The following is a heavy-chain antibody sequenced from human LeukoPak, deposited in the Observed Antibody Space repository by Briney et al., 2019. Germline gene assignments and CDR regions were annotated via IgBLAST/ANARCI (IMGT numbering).Heavy chain of an antibody. CDR3: ARGFRIAAAGKGGFDY. CDR2: SYTSGST. D-gene: IGHD6-13*01. CDR1: GGSISSYY. Sequence: SESLSPTRTVSGGSISSYYWSWIRQPAGKGLEWIGRSYTSGSTNYNPSLESRVTMSVDTFKNQFSLKLSSVTAADTAVYYCARGFRIAAAGKGGFDYWGQGTLVTVSS. J-gene: IGHJ4*02. V-gene: IGHV4-4*07.